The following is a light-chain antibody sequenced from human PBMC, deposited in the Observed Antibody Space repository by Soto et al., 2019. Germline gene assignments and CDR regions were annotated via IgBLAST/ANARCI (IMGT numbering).Light chain of an antibody. J-gene: IGKJ1*01. Sequence: DIVLTQSPDSLAVSLGERATIKCKSSQSVLYSSNNRNYLAWYQQKPGQAPKLLIYWASTRESGVPERFSGSGSGTDFTLTISSLQAEDVAVYYCHQYDGTRTFGQGTKVEVK. V-gene: IGKV4-1*01. CDR1: QSVLYSSNNRNY. CDR2: WAS. CDR3: HQYDGTRT.